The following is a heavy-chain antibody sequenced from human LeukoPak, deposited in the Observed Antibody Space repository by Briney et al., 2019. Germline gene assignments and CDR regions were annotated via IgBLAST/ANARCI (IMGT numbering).Heavy chain of an antibody. Sequence: GGSLRLSCAASGFTFSSYWMSWVRQAPGKGLEWLAVFSYDGINTHYRDSVKGRFTISRDNSKNMLFLQMNSLRDEDTAVYYCVKEADSGGYRTSDYWGQGTLVTVSS. V-gene: IGHV3-30*18. CDR1: GFTFSSYW. CDR3: VKEADSGGYRTSDY. J-gene: IGHJ4*02. D-gene: IGHD6-19*01. CDR2: FSYDGINT.